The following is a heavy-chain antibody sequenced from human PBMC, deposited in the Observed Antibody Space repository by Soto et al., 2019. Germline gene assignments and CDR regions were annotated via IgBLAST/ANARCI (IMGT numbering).Heavy chain of an antibody. D-gene: IGHD6-19*01. Sequence: EVQLVESGGGLVKPGGSLRLSCAASGFTFSNAWMIWVRRAPGGGLEWVGRIKDKSEGETTDYAAPVKGRFIISREDSESTLYLQVNSLQTEDTAVYYCTTDGSIGWYSFAYWGRGTLVTVSS. CDR1: GFTFSNAW. V-gene: IGHV3-15*07. CDR3: TTDGSIGWYSFAY. J-gene: IGHJ4*02. CDR2: IKDKSEGETT.